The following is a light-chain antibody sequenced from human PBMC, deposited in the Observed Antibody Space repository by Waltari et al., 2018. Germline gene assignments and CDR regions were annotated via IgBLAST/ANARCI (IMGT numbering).Light chain of an antibody. Sequence: IVLTQSPATLSLSPGERANLSCRASQSVSSYLAWYQQKPDHAPRLLIYDASNMATGIPARFSGSGCGTEFTLTISSLEPEDFAIYYCQQRSNWPRTFGQGTKVEIK. CDR3: QQRSNWPRT. J-gene: IGKJ1*01. V-gene: IGKV3-11*01. CDR2: DAS. CDR1: QSVSSY.